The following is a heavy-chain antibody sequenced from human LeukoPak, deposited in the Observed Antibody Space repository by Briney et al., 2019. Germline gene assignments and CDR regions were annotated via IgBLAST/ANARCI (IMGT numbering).Heavy chain of an antibody. CDR3: ARRVAVAGTYFDY. Sequence: SETLSLTCTVSGGSISSSSYYWGWIRQPPGKGLEWIGSIYYSGGTYYNPSLKSRVTISVDTSKNQFSLKLSSVTAADTAVYYCARRVAVAGTYFDYWGQGTLVTVSS. CDR2: IYYSGGT. D-gene: IGHD6-19*01. V-gene: IGHV4-39*01. CDR1: GGSISSSSYY. J-gene: IGHJ4*02.